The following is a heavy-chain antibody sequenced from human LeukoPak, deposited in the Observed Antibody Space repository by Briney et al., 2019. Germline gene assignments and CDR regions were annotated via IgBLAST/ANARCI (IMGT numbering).Heavy chain of an antibody. CDR1: GFTFSSYS. CDR3: ASLKEFKDAFDI. V-gene: IGHV3-21*01. CDR2: ISSSSSYI. Sequence: PRGSLRLSCAASGFTFSSYSMNWVRQAPGKGLEWVSSISSSSSYIYYADSVKGRFTISRDNAKNSLYLQMNSLRAEDTAVYYCASLKEFKDAFDIWGQGTMVTVSS. D-gene: IGHD3-10*01. J-gene: IGHJ3*02.